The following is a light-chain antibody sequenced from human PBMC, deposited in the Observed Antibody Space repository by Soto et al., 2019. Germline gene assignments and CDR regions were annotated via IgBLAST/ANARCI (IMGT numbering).Light chain of an antibody. CDR3: QQYNNWPPIP. CDR1: QSVSIK. Sequence: EIVMTKSPATLSVTPGERATLSCRASQSVSIKLAWYQQRPGQAPRLLIYDTSTRATGIPARFSGSGSGTEFTLTISSLQSEDFAVYYCQQYNNWPPIPFGQGTRLEN. CDR2: DTS. V-gene: IGKV3-15*01. J-gene: IGKJ5*01.